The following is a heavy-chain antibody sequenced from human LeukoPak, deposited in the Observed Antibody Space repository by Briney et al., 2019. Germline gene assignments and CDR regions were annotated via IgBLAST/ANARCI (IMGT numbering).Heavy chain of an antibody. CDR2: IYYSGST. CDR1: GGSISSYY. CDR3: ASGGSYWGSS. D-gene: IGHD6-13*01. V-gene: IGHV4-59*01. Sequence: SETLSLTCTVSGGSISSYYWSWIRQPPGKGLEWIGYIYYSGSTNYNPSLKSRVTISVDTSKNQFSLKLSSVTAADTAVHYCASGGSYWGSSWGQGTLVTVSS. J-gene: IGHJ4*02.